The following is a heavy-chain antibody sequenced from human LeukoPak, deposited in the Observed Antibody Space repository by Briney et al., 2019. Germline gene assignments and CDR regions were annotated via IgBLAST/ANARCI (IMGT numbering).Heavy chain of an antibody. CDR2: FDPEDGET. CDR3: ARVTYYGSGIFPH. V-gene: IGHV1-24*01. CDR1: GYTLTELS. D-gene: IGHD3-10*01. J-gene: IGHJ4*02. Sequence: ASVKVSCKVSGYTLTELSMHWVRQAPGKGLEWMGGFDPEDGETIYAQKFQGRVTMTRDTSISTAYMELSRLRSDDTAMYYCARVTYYGSGIFPHWGQGTLVTVSS.